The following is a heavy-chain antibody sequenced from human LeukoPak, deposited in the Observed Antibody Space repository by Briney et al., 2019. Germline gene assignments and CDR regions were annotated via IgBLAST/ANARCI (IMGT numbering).Heavy chain of an antibody. J-gene: IGHJ5*02. CDR2: IYTSGST. V-gene: IGHV4-4*07. D-gene: IGHD6-13*01. Sequence: PSETLSLTCTVSGGSISSYYWSWIRQPAGKGLEWIGRIYTSGSTNYNPSLKSRVTMSVDTSKNQFSLKLSSVTAADTAAYYCARLRSAAGIRWFDPWGQGTLVTVSS. CDR3: ARLRSAAGIRWFDP. CDR1: GGSISSYY.